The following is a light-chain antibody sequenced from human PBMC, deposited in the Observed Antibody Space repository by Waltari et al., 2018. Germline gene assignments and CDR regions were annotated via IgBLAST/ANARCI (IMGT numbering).Light chain of an antibody. CDR2: AAH. Sequence: DIQMTQSPSSLPASVGDRVTISCRSSQIIVSYLNWYQQKPGTAPKLLIYAAHTLHSGVPSRFSGSGSGTEFILTISSLQPEDFATYYCQQSYSSPRTFGQGTKVEI. CDR3: QQSYSSPRT. CDR1: QIIVSY. J-gene: IGKJ2*01. V-gene: IGKV1-39*01.